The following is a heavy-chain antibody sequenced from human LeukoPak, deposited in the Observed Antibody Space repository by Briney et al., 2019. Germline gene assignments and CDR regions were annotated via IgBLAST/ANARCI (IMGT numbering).Heavy chain of an antibody. CDR2: IGWNSGSV. V-gene: IGHV3-9*01. CDR3: AREEHNSGWSPLGA. J-gene: IGHJ5*02. Sequence: GRSLRLSCAASGFNFGDYAMNWVRQPPGKGLEWVSGIGWNSGSVGYAEPVKGRFTTSRDNTKNFLYLEMSSLSPEDTAFYYCAREEHNSGWSPLGAWGQGTLVTVSS. CDR1: GFNFGDYA. D-gene: IGHD6-19*01.